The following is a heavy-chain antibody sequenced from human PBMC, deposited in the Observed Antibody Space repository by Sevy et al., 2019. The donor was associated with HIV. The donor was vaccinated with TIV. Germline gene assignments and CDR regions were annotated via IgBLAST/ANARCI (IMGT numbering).Heavy chain of an antibody. J-gene: IGHJ6*02. CDR2: IYYSGST. CDR3: ARFNYFHNSRLHYYYGMDV. D-gene: IGHD2-21*01. V-gene: IGHV4-59*13. CDR1: GGSISSYY. Sequence: SETLSLTCTVSGGSISSYYWYWIRQPPGKGLEWIGYIYYSGSTNYNPSLKSRVTISVDTSKNQFTLKLISVTAADTAVYYCARFNYFHNSRLHYYYGMDVWGQGTTVTVSS.